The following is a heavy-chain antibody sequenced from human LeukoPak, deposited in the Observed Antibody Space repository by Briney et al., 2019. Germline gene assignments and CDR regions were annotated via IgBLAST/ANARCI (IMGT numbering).Heavy chain of an antibody. Sequence: GGSLRLSCAASGFTFSSYGMHWVRQAPGKGLEWVAVIWYDGSNKYYADSVKGRFTISRDNSKNTLYLQMNSLRAEDTAVYYCAKSNLVDTAMVGCFDYWGQGTLVTVSS. CDR2: IWYDGSNK. CDR1: GFTFSSYG. V-gene: IGHV3-33*06. D-gene: IGHD5-18*01. J-gene: IGHJ4*02. CDR3: AKSNLVDTAMVGCFDY.